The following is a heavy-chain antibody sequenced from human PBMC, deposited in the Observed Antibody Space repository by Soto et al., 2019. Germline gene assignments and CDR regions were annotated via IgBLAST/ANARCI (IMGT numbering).Heavy chain of an antibody. D-gene: IGHD3-3*01. CDR1: GFTFSSYA. V-gene: IGHV3-30-3*01. CDR3: ARGEGGRYYDFWSGYYTASKYYYGMDV. CDR2: ISYDGSNK. Sequence: GGSLRLSCAASGFTFSSYAMHWVRQAPGKGLEWVAVISYDGSNKYYADSVKGRFTISRDNSKNTLYLQMNSLRAEDTAVYYCARGEGGRYYDFWSGYYTASKYYYGMDVWGKWTMVTVSS. J-gene: IGHJ6*04.